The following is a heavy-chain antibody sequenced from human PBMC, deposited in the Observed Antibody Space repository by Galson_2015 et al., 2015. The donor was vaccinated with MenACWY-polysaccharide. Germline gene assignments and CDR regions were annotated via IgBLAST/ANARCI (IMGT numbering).Heavy chain of an antibody. CDR2: TYYRSNWSS. CDR1: GDSVSSNTAA. D-gene: IGHD2-15*01. Sequence: CAISGDSVSSNTAAWNWIRQSLSRGLEWLGRTYYRSNWSSDYALSVRGRITINADTSKNQFSLQLNSVTPEDTAVYYCVRGGAAASLLFDHWGQGTLVTVSS. J-gene: IGHJ5*02. V-gene: IGHV6-1*01. CDR3: VRGGAAASLLFDH.